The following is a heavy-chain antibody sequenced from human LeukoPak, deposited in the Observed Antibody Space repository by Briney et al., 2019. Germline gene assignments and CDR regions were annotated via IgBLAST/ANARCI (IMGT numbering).Heavy chain of an antibody. Sequence: SQTLSLTCTVSGGSINSGSYYWSWIRQSAGKGLEWIGRINAGGSTNDNPSLKSRVAISVDTSKNQFSLKLSSVTAADTAVYYCASGDSSGYYNWFDPWGQGTLVTVSS. CDR3: ASGDSSGYYNWFDP. J-gene: IGHJ5*02. CDR2: INAGGST. D-gene: IGHD3-22*01. CDR1: GGSINSGSYY. V-gene: IGHV4-61*02.